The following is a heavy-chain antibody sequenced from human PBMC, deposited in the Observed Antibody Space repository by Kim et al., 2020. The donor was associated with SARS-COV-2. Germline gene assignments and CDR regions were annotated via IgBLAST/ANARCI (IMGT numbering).Heavy chain of an antibody. CDR2: ISSNGSST. J-gene: IGHJ3*02. V-gene: IGHV3-64*01. CDR3: ARDWRPYNWNDVVTFDI. Sequence: GGSLRLSCAASEFTFSGYGMHWVRQAPGKGLECVSAISSNGSSTYYANSVKGRFTISRDNSKNTLYLQMGSLRAEDMAVYYCARDWRPYNWNDVVTFDIWGQRTMVTVSS. CDR1: EFTFSGYG. D-gene: IGHD1-20*01.